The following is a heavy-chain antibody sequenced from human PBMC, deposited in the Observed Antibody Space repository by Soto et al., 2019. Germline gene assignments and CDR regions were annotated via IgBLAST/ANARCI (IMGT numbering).Heavy chain of an antibody. V-gene: IGHV1-69*13. D-gene: IGHD2-2*03. J-gene: IGHJ6*02. CDR1: GGTFSSYA. CDR3: AREGAGYCSSTSCERQRYGMDV. CDR2: IIPIFGTA. Sequence: GASVKGSFKASGGTFSSYAISWVRQAPGQGLEWMGGIIPIFGTANYAQKFQGRVTITADESTSTAYMELSSLRSEDTAVYYCAREGAGYCSSTSCERQRYGMDVWAKGPRSPSP.